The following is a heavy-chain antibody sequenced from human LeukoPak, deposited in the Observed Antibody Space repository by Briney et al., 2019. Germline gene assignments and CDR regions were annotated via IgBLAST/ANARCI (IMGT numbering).Heavy chain of an antibody. Sequence: GGSLRLSCAASGFTFSSYSMNWVRQAPGKGLEWVSSISSSSSYIYYADSVKGRFTISRDNAKNSLYLQMNSLRAEDTAVYYCARDYYDSSGYYVEKRFDYWGQGTLVTASS. D-gene: IGHD3-22*01. CDR1: GFTFSSYS. CDR3: ARDYYDSSGYYVEKRFDY. V-gene: IGHV3-21*01. J-gene: IGHJ4*02. CDR2: ISSSSSYI.